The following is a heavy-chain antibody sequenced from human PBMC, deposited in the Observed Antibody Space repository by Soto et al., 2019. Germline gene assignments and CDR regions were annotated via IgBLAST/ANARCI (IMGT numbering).Heavy chain of an antibody. D-gene: IGHD1-26*01. Sequence: QVQLVQSGAEVKKPGSSVKVSCKASGGTFSSYSINWVRQAPGQGLEWMGEIIPIFGTANYAQKFQGRVTITADESTSTAYMELSXXXSXXXAVYYCARDGGRHSGGIDYWGQGTLVT. CDR3: ARDGGRHSGGIDY. J-gene: IGHJ4*02. CDR1: GGTFSSYS. CDR2: IIPIFGTA. V-gene: IGHV1-69*01.